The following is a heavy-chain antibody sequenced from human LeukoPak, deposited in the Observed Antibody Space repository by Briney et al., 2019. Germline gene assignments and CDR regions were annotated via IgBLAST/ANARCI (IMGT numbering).Heavy chain of an antibody. CDR3: ANSDWNYAR. Sequence: SETLSLTCSVSGGSISNYYWSWFRQPPGKGLEWIGYIHYSGSTNYNPSLGSRVTISLDTSKKQFSLRLSSVTAADTAVYYCANSDWNYARWGQGTLVTVSS. J-gene: IGHJ4*02. CDR2: IHYSGST. CDR1: GGSISNYY. D-gene: IGHD1-7*01. V-gene: IGHV4-59*08.